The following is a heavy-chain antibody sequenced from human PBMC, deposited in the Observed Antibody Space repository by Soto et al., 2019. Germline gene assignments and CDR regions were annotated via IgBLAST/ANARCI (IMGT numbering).Heavy chain of an antibody. CDR3: AHRHELGSFDI. CDR1: GFSLSTRAVG. D-gene: IGHD1-26*01. J-gene: IGHJ3*02. Sequence: GPTLVNPTQTLTLTCTFSGFSLSTRAVGVGWIRQPPGKALEWLALIYWNDDKRYSPSLKNRLTITKDTSKNHVVLTMTNMDPVDTATYYCAHRHELGSFDIWGQGTKVTVSS. CDR2: IYWNDDK. V-gene: IGHV2-5*01.